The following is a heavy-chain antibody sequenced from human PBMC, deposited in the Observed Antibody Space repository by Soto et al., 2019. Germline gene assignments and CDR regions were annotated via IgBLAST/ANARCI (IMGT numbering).Heavy chain of an antibody. CDR1: GYVFTNYC. D-gene: IGHD1-20*01. V-gene: IGHV5-10-1*01. CDR2: IDPGDSET. CDR3: ETHIYKVNCLFVY. Sequence: GESLKISCKASGYVFTNYCINWVRQIPGKGLEWVGRIDPGDSETAYSRSLQGHVTISTDNSVNTAFLQWTSLKASDTAIYYCETHIYKVNCLFVYCGQAIQVAVS. J-gene: IGHJ1*01.